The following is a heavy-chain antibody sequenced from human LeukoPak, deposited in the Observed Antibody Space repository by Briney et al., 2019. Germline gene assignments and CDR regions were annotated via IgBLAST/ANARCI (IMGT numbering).Heavy chain of an antibody. CDR1: GFTFSSYE. Sequence: GGSLRLSCAASGFTFSSYEMNWVRQAPGKGLEWVSYISSSGSTIYYADSVKGRFTISRDNAKNSLYLQMNSLRAEDTAVYYCAREGYPSPGFDYWGQGTLVTVSS. V-gene: IGHV3-48*03. CDR3: AREGYPSPGFDY. CDR2: ISSSGSTI. J-gene: IGHJ4*02. D-gene: IGHD2-2*01.